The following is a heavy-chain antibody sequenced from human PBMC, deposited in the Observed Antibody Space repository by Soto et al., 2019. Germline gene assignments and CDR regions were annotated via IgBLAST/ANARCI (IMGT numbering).Heavy chain of an antibody. V-gene: IGHV3-74*01. CDR2: INSDGSST. Sequence: EVQLVESGGGLVQPGGSLRLSCAASGFTFSSYWMHWVRQAPGKGLVWVSRINSDGSSTSYADSVKGRFTITRDNAKNTLYLKMNSLRAEDTDVNYCARVRQSITIFGATKKEFDYWGQGTLVTVSS. J-gene: IGHJ4*02. CDR1: GFTFSSYW. D-gene: IGHD3-3*01. CDR3: ARVRQSITIFGATKKEFDY.